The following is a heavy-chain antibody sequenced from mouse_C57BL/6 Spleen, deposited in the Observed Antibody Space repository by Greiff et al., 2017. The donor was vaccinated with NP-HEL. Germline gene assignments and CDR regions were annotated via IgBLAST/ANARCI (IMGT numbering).Heavy chain of an antibody. CDR3: ARYYGSSEGYFDY. Sequence: EVQRVESGGGLVKPGGSLKLSCAASGFTFSSYAMSWVRQTPEKRLEWVATISDGGSYTYYPDNVKGRFTISRDNAKNNLYLQMSHLKSEDTAMDYCARYYGSSEGYFDYWGQGTTRTVSS. CDR1: GFTFSSYA. J-gene: IGHJ2*01. CDR2: ISDGGSYT. D-gene: IGHD1-1*01. V-gene: IGHV5-4*01.